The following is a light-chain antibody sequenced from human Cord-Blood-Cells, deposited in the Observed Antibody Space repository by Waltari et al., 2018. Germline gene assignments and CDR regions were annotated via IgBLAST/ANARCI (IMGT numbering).Light chain of an antibody. CDR1: SSDVGGYNY. J-gene: IGLJ1*01. Sequence: QSALTQPASVTGSPGQSITISCTGTSSDVGGYNYVSWYQQHPGKAPKLMIYDVSNRPSGVSKRFSGSKSGNTASLTISGLQAEDEADYYYSSYTSSSTQVFGTGTKVTVL. CDR3: SSYTSSSTQV. V-gene: IGLV2-14*01. CDR2: DVS.